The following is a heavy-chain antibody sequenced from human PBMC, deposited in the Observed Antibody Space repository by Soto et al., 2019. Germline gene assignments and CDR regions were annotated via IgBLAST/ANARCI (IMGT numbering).Heavy chain of an antibody. J-gene: IGHJ4*02. CDR1: GFIFSNYW. CDR2: IDHDGPT. CDR3: VRDSHGDY. Sequence: EVQLVESGGGLVQPGGSLRLSCAGSGFIFSNYWMHWVRQAPGKGLEWVSRIDHDGPTDYADSVRGRFTISRDNAESTLYLPMNSLRPEDTAVYYCVRDSHGDYWGQGTLVTVSS. V-gene: IGHV3-74*01.